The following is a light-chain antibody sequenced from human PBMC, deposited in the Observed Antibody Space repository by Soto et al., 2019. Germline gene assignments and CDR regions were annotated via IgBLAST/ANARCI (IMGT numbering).Light chain of an antibody. CDR3: QVWESTSDQV. J-gene: IGLJ2*01. CDR1: NIGGKS. CDR2: YDS. V-gene: IGLV3-21*01. Sequence: SYELTQPPSVSVDPGETATITCGGNNIGGKSVHWYQQKPGLAPVLVIYYDSDRPSGIPERFFGSNSANTATLTITRVDAGDEADYYCQVWESTSDQVFGGGTKLTVL.